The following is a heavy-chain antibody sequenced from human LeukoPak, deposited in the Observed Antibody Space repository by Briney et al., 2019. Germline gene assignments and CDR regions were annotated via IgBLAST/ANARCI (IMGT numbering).Heavy chain of an antibody. D-gene: IGHD2-2*01. CDR2: ISSSGSTI. V-gene: IGHV3-11*01. J-gene: IGHJ3*02. CDR3: ARFRVVPAAMGAFDI. Sequence: GSLRLSCAASGFTFSDYDMSWIRQAPGKGLEWVSYISSSGSTIYYADSVKGRLTISRDNAKNSLYLQMNSLRAEDTAVYYCARFRVVPAAMGAFDIWGQGTMVTVSS. CDR1: GFTFSDYD.